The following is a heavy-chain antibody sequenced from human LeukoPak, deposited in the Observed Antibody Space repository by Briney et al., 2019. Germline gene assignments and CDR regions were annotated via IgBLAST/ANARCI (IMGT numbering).Heavy chain of an antibody. Sequence: GASVKVSCKASGGTFSSYAISWVRQAPGQGLEWMGRIIPILGIANYAQKFQGRVTITADKSTSTAYMELSSLRSEDTAVYYCARELRDGYNPPAHWFDPWGQGTLVTVSS. CDR1: GGTFSSYA. V-gene: IGHV1-69*04. D-gene: IGHD5-24*01. CDR2: IIPILGIA. CDR3: ARELRDGYNPPAHWFDP. J-gene: IGHJ5*02.